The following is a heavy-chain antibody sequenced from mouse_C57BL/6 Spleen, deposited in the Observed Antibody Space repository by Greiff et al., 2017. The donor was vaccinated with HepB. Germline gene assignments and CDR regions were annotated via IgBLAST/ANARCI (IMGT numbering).Heavy chain of an antibody. CDR2: IWSDGST. D-gene: IGHD1-1*01. J-gene: IGHJ1*03. V-gene: IGHV2-6-1*01. CDR3: ARHAYYGSSYAWYFDV. CDR1: GFSLTSYG. Sequence: VKLVESGPGLVAPSQSLSITCTVSGFSLTSYGVHWVRQPPGKGLEWLVVIWSDGSTTYNSALKSRLSISKDNSKSQVFLKMNSLQTDDTAMYYCARHAYYGSSYAWYFDVWGTGTTVTVSS.